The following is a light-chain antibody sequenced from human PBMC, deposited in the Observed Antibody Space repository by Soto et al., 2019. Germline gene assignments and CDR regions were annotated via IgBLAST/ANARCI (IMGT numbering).Light chain of an antibody. V-gene: IGLV4-69*01. J-gene: IGLJ2*01. CDR3: QTWGSGIHVV. Sequence: QPVLTQSPSASASLGASVKLTCTLSSGHSSYAIAWHQQQPEKGPRYLMRLNSDGSHSKGDGIPDRFSGSSSGADRYLTISSLQSEDEADYYCQTWGSGIHVVFGGGTKLTVL. CDR1: SGHSSYA. CDR2: LNSDGSH.